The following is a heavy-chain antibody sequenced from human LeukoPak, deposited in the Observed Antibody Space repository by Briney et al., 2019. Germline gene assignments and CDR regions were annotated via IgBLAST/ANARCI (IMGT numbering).Heavy chain of an antibody. V-gene: IGHV1-18*01. CDR3: ARISPSGSYLSYYYYYYMDV. CDR2: ISAYNGNT. J-gene: IGHJ6*03. CDR1: GGTFSSYA. D-gene: IGHD1-26*01. Sequence: ASVKVSCKASGGTFSSYAISWVRQAPGQGLEWMGWISAYNGNTNYAQKLQGRVTMTTDTSTSTAYMELRSLRSDDTAVYYCARISPSGSYLSYYYYYYMDVWGKGTTVTVSS.